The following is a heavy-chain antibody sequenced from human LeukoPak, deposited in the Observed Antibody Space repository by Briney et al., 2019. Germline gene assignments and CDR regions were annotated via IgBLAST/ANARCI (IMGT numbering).Heavy chain of an antibody. CDR1: GFTFSNSV. CDR3: AKLKVFGSGSWDY. Sequence: GGSLRLSCAASGFTFSNSVVSWVRQAPGKGLEWVSSFSGSDENTHHADSVKGRFTISRDNSKNTLYLQMNSLRVEDTATYYCAKLKVFGSGSWDYWGQGTLVTVSS. J-gene: IGHJ4*02. V-gene: IGHV3-23*01. CDR2: FSGSDENT. D-gene: IGHD3-10*01.